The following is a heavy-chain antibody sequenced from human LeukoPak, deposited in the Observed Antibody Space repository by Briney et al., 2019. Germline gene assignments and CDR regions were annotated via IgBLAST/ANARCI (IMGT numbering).Heavy chain of an antibody. J-gene: IGHJ6*03. CDR3: ARNGDYVASYYYYMDV. D-gene: IGHD4-17*01. V-gene: IGHV1-18*01. CDR2: ISAYNGNT. CDR1: GYTFTSYG. Sequence: GASVKVSCKASGYTFTSYGISWVRQAPGQGLEWMGWISAYNGNTNYAQKFQGRVTMTRDTSISTAYMELSRLRSDDTAVYYCARNGDYVASYYYYMDVWGKGTTVTVSS.